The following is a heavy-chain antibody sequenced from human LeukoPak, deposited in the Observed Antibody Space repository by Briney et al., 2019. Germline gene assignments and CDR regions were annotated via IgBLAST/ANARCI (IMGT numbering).Heavy chain of an antibody. D-gene: IGHD6-19*01. J-gene: IGHJ4*02. V-gene: IGHV1-46*01. CDR2: INPSGGST. Sequence: ASVKVSCKASGYTFTSYYMHWVRQAPGQGREWMGIINPSGGSTSYAQKFQGRVTMTRDTSTSTVYMELSSLRSEDTAVYYCAREGAVAGTVGYWGQGTLVTVSS. CDR3: AREGAVAGTVGY. CDR1: GYTFTSYY.